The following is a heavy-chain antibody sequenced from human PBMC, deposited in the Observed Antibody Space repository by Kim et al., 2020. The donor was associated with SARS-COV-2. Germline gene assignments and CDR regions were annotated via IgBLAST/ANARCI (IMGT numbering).Heavy chain of an antibody. J-gene: IGHJ6*01. CDR1: GFTFGNYG. Sequence: GGSLRLSCAASGFTFGNYGGHWVRQAPGKGLEWVAFISHDGSKAYYRDSVKGRFMISRDNLKNTMFLEMNSLGAEDTGVYYCTKRGATTGTMNYYGLDV. V-gene: IGHV3-30*02. CDR3: TKRGATTGTMNYYGLDV. D-gene: IGHD6-13*01. CDR2: ISHDGSKA.